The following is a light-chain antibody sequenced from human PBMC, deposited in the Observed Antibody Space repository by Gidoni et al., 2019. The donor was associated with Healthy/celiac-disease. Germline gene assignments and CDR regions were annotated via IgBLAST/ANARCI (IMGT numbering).Light chain of an antibody. V-gene: IGKV1-5*03. Sequence: DIQMTQSPSTLSASVGDRVTITCRASLSISSCLAWYQHKPGKAPKLLIYKASSLESGVPSRFSGSGSGTEFTLTISSLQPDDFATYYCQQYNSYSTFXQXTKVXIK. CDR3: QQYNSYST. J-gene: IGKJ1*01. CDR1: LSISSC. CDR2: KAS.